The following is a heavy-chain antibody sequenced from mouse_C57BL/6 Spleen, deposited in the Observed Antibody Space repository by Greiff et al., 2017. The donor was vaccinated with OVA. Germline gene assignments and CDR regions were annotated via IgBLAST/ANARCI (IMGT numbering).Heavy chain of an antibody. D-gene: IGHD1-1*01. CDR2: ISSGSSTI. CDR1: GFTFSDYG. Sequence: EVHLVESGGGLVKPGGSLKLSCAASGFTFSDYGMHWVRQAPEKGLEWVAYISSGSSTIYYADTVKGRFTISRDNAKNTLFLQMTSLRSEDTAMYYCARRYYGSSYVGNYFDYWGQGTTLTVSS. CDR3: ARRYYGSSYVGNYFDY. V-gene: IGHV5-17*01. J-gene: IGHJ2*01.